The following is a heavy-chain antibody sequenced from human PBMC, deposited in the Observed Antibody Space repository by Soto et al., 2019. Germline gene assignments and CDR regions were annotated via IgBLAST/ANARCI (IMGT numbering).Heavy chain of an antibody. CDR2: ISSISSYI. V-gene: IGHV3-21*01. D-gene: IGHD6-13*01. CDR1: GFTFSSYS. Sequence: GGSLRLSCAASGFTFSSYSMNWVRQAPGKGLEWVSSISSISSYIYYADSVKGRFTISRDNAKNSLYLQMNSLRAEDTAVYYCARGRAAAGTADAFDIWGQGTMVTVSS. CDR3: ARGRAAAGTADAFDI. J-gene: IGHJ3*02.